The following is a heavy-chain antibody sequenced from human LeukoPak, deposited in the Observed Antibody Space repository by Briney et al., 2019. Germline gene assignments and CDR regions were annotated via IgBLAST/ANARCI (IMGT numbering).Heavy chain of an antibody. Sequence: PSETLSLTCTVSGGSITNNNYNWDWIRQPPGKGLEWIGIIYYTGNTYYNPSLKSRLTISVDTSKSQFSLQLSPVTAADTAVYYCARTNYYDSGGYFYEYNWFDPWGQGTLVTVSS. CDR2: IYYTGNT. V-gene: IGHV4-39*01. D-gene: IGHD3-22*01. CDR3: ARTNYYDSGGYFYEYNWFDP. J-gene: IGHJ5*02. CDR1: GGSITNNNYN.